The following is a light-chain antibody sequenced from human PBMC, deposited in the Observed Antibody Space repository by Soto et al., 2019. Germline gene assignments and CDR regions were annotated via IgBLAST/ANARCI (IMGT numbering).Light chain of an antibody. CDR2: DVS. CDR3: CSYAGSYTHV. CDR1: SSDVGGYNY. J-gene: IGLJ1*01. Sequence: QSALSQPASMSGSPGQSITISCTGTSSDVGGYNYVSWYQQHPGKAPKLMIYDVSKRPSGVPDRFSGSKSGNTASLTISGLQAEDEADYYCCSYAGSYTHVFGTGTKLTVL. V-gene: IGLV2-11*01.